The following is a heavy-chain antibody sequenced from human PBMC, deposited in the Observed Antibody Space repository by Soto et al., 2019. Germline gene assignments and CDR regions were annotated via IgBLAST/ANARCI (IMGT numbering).Heavy chain of an antibody. CDR2: INPSGGST. Sequence: AAALQVSCTSSGYTFTSYYMHWVRQAPGQGLEWMGIINPSGGSTSYAQKFQGRVTMTRDTSTSTVYMELSILRSEDTAVYYCARNLRKPRAAAGTQGGR. CDR3: ARNLRKPRAAAGTQ. V-gene: IGHV1-46*01. D-gene: IGHD6-13*01. J-gene: IGHJ2*01. CDR1: GYTFTSYY.